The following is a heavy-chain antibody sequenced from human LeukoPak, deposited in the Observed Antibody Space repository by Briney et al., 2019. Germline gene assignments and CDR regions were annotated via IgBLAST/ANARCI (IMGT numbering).Heavy chain of an antibody. V-gene: IGHV3-7*01. Sequence: PGGSLRLSCAVSGFTVSGNYMSWIRQAPGKGLEWVANIKQDGSEEYYVDSVKGRFTISRDNAKNSLFLQMNSLRAEDTAVYYCARDREIWLPHNWFDPWGQGTLVTVSS. CDR2: IKQDGSEE. CDR3: ARDREIWLPHNWFDP. D-gene: IGHD5-24*01. CDR1: GFTVSGNY. J-gene: IGHJ5*02.